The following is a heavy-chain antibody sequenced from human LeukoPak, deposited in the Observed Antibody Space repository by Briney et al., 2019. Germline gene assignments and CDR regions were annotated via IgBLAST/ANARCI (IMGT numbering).Heavy chain of an antibody. J-gene: IGHJ4*02. Sequence: PGGSLGLSCAASGFTFSSYWMTWVRQAPGKGLEWVAKIKQDGSVKHYVDPVKGRFTISRDNAKNSLYLQMNSLRVEDTAVYYCARSDFWGDYHRGYFDYWGQGTLVTVSS. CDR1: GFTFSSYW. CDR2: IKQDGSVK. D-gene: IGHD3-3*01. CDR3: ARSDFWGDYHRGYFDY. V-gene: IGHV3-7*05.